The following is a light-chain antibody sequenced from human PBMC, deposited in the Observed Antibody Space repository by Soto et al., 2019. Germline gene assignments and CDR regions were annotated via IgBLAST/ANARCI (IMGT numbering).Light chain of an antibody. CDR1: QRINSW. J-gene: IGKJ1*01. Sequence: DIQMTQSPSTLPASVGDRVTITCRASQRINSWLAWYQQKPGKAPNLLIYDASTLESGVPSRFSGSGSGTEFTLTITSLQPGDFATYYCQQYEALWTFGQGTKVDIK. CDR3: QQYEALWT. CDR2: DAS. V-gene: IGKV1-5*01.